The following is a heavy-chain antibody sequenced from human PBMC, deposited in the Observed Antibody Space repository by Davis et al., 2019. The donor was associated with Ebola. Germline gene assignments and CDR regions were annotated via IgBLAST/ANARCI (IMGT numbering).Heavy chain of an antibody. Sequence: PSETLSLTCTVFGGSFSADYWSWIRQPPGKGLEWIGEINHSGFTTYKPSLMSRVTISLDTSNNRISLRLTSVTAADTAVYYCARGRRYCIGTSCPLDSWGQGTVVTVST. CDR3: ARGRRYCIGTSCPLDS. D-gene: IGHD2-2*01. CDR2: INHSGFT. J-gene: IGHJ4*02. CDR1: GGSFSADY. V-gene: IGHV4-34*01.